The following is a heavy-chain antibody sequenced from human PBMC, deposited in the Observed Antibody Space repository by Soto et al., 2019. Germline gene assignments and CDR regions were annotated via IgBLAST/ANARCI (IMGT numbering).Heavy chain of an antibody. V-gene: IGHV4-31*03. Sequence: QVQLQESGPGLVKPSQTLSLTCTVSGASIRSDGYYLSWIRQHPGNGLEWMVDSYYTGSTYYNPSVKSRVTISVDTSKNQFSLKLSSVTAADTAVYYRPRRTTSRFDPWGQGTLVTVSS. J-gene: IGHJ5*02. CDR3: PRRTTSRFDP. CDR1: GASIRSDGYY. CDR2: SYYTGST. D-gene: IGHD1-7*01.